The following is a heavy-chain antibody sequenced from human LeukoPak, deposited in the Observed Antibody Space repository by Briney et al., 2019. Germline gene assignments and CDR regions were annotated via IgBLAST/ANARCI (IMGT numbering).Heavy chain of an antibody. D-gene: IGHD4-23*01. CDR1: GFTFSGSA. CDR2: ISGSGAAT. CDR3: AKFSPYGGNSY. J-gene: IGHJ1*01. V-gene: IGHV3-23*01. Sequence: GGSLRLSCAASGFTFSGSAMSWVRQAPGKGLEWVSAISGSGAATFYADSVKGRFTISRDNSKNTLYLQMNSLKVEDTALYYYAKFSPYGGNSYWGQGTLVTVSS.